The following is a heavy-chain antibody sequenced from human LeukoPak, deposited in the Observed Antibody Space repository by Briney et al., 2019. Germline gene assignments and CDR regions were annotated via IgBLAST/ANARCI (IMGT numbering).Heavy chain of an antibody. J-gene: IGHJ4*02. CDR2: ISYDGSNK. Sequence: PGGSLRLSCAASGFSFSIYGMHWVRQAPGKGLEWVAVISYDGSNKYYADSVKGRFTISRDDSKNTLYLQMNSLRPEDTAVYYCAKGRVYDRSCHFDYWGQGTLVT. CDR3: AKGRVYDRSCHFDY. CDR1: GFSFSIYG. D-gene: IGHD3-22*01. V-gene: IGHV3-30*18.